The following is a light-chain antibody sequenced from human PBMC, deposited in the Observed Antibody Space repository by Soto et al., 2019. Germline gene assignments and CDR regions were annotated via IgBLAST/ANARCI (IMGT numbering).Light chain of an antibody. CDR1: QSVSSK. Sequence: EIVMTQSPATLSASPGERVTLSCRPSQSVSSKLAWYQQKPGQAPRLLIYGASTRATGIPGRFSGSGSGTEFTLTISSLQSEDFAVYYCQQYNNWPPITFGQGTRLEMK. V-gene: IGKV3-15*01. J-gene: IGKJ5*01. CDR3: QQYNNWPPIT. CDR2: GAS.